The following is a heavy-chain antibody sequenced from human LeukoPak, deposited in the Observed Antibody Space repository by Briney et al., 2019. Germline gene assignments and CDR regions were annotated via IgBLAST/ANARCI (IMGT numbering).Heavy chain of an antibody. J-gene: IGHJ6*03. D-gene: IGHD2-21*02. CDR3: AKLPQAAGDHYYVEV. V-gene: IGHV4-59*01. Sequence: PSETLSLTCTVSGGSISSYFWSWIRQPPGKGLEWIGYIYYTGSTNYNPSLKSRVSISVDTSKNRFSLKLSSVTAADTAVYYCAKLPQAAGDHYYVEVWGKGTTVTVSS. CDR1: GGSISSYF. CDR2: IYYTGST.